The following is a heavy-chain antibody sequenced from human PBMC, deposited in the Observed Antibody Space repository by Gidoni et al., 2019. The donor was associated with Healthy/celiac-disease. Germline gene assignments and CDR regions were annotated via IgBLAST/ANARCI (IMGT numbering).Heavy chain of an antibody. CDR1: GFTFSSYG. V-gene: IGHV3-33*01. J-gene: IGHJ4*02. CDR3: ARETYSGSYLFDY. D-gene: IGHD1-26*01. Sequence: QVQLVESGGGVVQPGRSLRLSCAASGFTFSSYGMHWVRQAPGKGLEWVAVRWYDGSNKYYADSVKGRFTISRDNSKNTLYLQMNSLRAEDTAVYYCARETYSGSYLFDYWGQGTLVTVSS. CDR2: RWYDGSNK.